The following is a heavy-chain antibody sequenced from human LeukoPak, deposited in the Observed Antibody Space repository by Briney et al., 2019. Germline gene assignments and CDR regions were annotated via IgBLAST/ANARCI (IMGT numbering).Heavy chain of an antibody. V-gene: IGHV1-2*02. CDR1: GYTFTGYY. D-gene: IGHD6-13*01. Sequence: ASVKVSCKASGYTFTGYYIHWVRQAPGQGLEWMGWINPNSGGTNYAQKFQGRVTMTRDTSISTAYMELSRLRSDDTAVYYCARDGISRYSSSWYEDYWGQGTLVTVSS. J-gene: IGHJ4*02. CDR3: ARDGISRYSSSWYEDY. CDR2: INPNSGGT.